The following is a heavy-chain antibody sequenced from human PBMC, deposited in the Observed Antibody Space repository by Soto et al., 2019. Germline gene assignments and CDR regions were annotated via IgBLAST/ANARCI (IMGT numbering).Heavy chain of an antibody. D-gene: IGHD1-20*01. Sequence: ASVKVSCKXSGYTFTSYDIHWVRQAPGQGLEWMGVINPRTGRTTYAQRFLGTVTMTTDASTSTVYMELSSLRSEDTAVYFCTRGPFYNWSPFDYWGRGTLVTVSS. CDR3: TRGPFYNWSPFDY. V-gene: IGHV1-46*01. CDR2: INPRTGRT. CDR1: GYTFTSYD. J-gene: IGHJ4*02.